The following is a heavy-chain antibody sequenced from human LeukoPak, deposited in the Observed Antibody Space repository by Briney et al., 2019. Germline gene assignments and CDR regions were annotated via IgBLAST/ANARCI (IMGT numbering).Heavy chain of an antibody. CDR2: IFYSGST. D-gene: IGHD5-18*01. CDR1: RGSISSGTYF. CDR3: ARVSDTPMYYFDY. Sequence: SQTLSLTCTVSRGSISSGTYFWSWIRQHPGQGLEWIGYIFYSGSTYYNPSLKSRVTISVDTSKNQFSLRLSSVTAADTAVYYCARVSDTPMYYFDYWGQGTLVTVSS. V-gene: IGHV4-31*03. J-gene: IGHJ4*02.